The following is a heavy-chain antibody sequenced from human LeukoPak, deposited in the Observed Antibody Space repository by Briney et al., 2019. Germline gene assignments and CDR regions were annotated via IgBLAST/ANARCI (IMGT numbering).Heavy chain of an antibody. CDR3: ARVSRGRGYFDY. V-gene: IGHV3-21*04. D-gene: IGHD3-10*01. J-gene: IGHJ4*02. CDR2: ISSSSSYI. Sequence: GGPLRLPCTASGLTFGDYPTSWFRQAPGRGLEWVSSISSSSSYIYYADSVKGRFTHSRDNAKNSLYLQMNSLRAEDTAVYYCARVSRGRGYFDYWGQGTLVTVSS. CDR1: GLTFGDYP.